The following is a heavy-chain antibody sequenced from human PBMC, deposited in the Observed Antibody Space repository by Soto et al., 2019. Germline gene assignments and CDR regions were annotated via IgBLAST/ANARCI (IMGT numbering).Heavy chain of an antibody. Sequence: GGSLRLSCTASGFTFGDYAMRWVRQAPGKGLEWVGFIRSKAYGGTTEYAASVKGRFTISRDDSKSIAYLQMNSLKTEDTAVYYCTVVKRWDQYSTSGYWFDPWGPGTLVTVSS. V-gene: IGHV3-49*04. CDR1: GFTFGDYA. CDR3: TVVKRWDQYSTSGYWFDP. J-gene: IGHJ5*02. D-gene: IGHD1-26*01. CDR2: IRSKAYGGTT.